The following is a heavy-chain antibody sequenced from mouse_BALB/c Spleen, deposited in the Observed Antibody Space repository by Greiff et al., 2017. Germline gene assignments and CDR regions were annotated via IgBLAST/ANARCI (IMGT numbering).Heavy chain of an antibody. D-gene: IGHD4-1*02. V-gene: IGHV5-4*02. CDR2: ISDGGSYT. CDR1: GFTFSDYY. J-gene: IGHJ3*01. Sequence: DVKLVESGGGLVKPGGSLKLSCAASGFTFSDYYMYWVRQTPEKRLEWVATISDGGSYTYYPDSVKGRFTISRDNAKNNLYLQMSSLKSEDTAMYYCARDPTGTRFAYWGQGTLVTVSA. CDR3: ARDPTGTRFAY.